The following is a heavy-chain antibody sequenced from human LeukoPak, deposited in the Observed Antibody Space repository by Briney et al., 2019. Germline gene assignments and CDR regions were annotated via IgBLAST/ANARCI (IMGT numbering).Heavy chain of an antibody. CDR2: ISRSGSTK. CDR1: GFTFSDYN. CDR3: ARGADGVSSNSRGWFDP. J-gene: IGHJ5*02. V-gene: IGHV3-11*01. D-gene: IGHD2-15*01. Sequence: PGGSLRLSCAASGFTFSDYNMRWIRQAPGKGLEWVSSISRSGSTKYYADSVKGRFTISRHNATNSLFLQMNSLRAKDTAGYYCARGADGVSSNSRGWFDPWGQGTLVTVSS.